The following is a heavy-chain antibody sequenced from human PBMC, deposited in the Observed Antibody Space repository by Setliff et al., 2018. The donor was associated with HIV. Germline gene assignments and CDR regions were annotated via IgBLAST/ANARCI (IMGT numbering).Heavy chain of an antibody. CDR1: GGSISSSCYY. CDR3: ARRAGDYGDYYFDS. D-gene: IGHD4-17*01. V-gene: IGHV4-39*07. CDR2: LYYRGTT. Sequence: SETLSLTCTVSGGSISSSCYYWGWIRQPPGKGPEWIGSLYYRGTTYYNPSLKTRLTVSVDTSKNQFSLNLNSVTAADTAVYYCARRAGDYGDYYFDSWGQGSLVTVSS. J-gene: IGHJ4*02.